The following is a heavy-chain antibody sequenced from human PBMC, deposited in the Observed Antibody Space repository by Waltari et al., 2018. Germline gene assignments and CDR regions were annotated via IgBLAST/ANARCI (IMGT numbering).Heavy chain of an antibody. V-gene: IGHV3-23*01. CDR3: ALSARGYYGSGSNPFVY. Sequence: EVQLLESGGGLVQPGGSLRLSCAASGFTFSSYAMSWVRQAPGKGLEWVSAISGSGGSTYYADSVKGRFTISRDNSKNTLYLQMNSLRAEDTAVYYCALSARGYYGSGSNPFVYWGQGTLVTVSS. CDR2: ISGSGGST. J-gene: IGHJ4*02. CDR1: GFTFSSYA. D-gene: IGHD3-10*01.